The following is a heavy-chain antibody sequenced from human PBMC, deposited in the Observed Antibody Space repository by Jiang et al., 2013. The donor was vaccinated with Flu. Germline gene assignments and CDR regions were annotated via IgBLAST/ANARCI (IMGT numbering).Heavy chain of an antibody. CDR1: GFIFRNYA. J-gene: IGHJ4*02. Sequence: QLLESGGGLVQPGGSLRLSCAASGFIFRNYAMTWVRQAPGKGLEWVSAISGSGGSTYYADPVKGRFTISRDNSKNTLYLQMNSLKAEDTAVYYCAKDSLFYDILTTYSTDIYFDFWGQGTLVTVSS. CDR2: ISGSGGST. D-gene: IGHD3-9*01. CDR3: AKDSLFYDILTTYSTDIYFDF. V-gene: IGHV3-23*01.